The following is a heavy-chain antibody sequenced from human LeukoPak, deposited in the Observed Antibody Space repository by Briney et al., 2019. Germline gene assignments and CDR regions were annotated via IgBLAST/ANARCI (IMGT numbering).Heavy chain of an antibody. J-gene: IGHJ6*03. V-gene: IGHV1-69*05. CDR2: IIPIFGTA. D-gene: IGHD6-6*01. CDR3: ARGEAARHRYYYYYYMDV. CDR1: GGTFSSYA. Sequence: SVKVSCKASGGTFSSYAISWVRQAPGQGLEWMGGIIPIFGTANYAQKFQGRVTITTDESTSTAYMELSSLRSEDTAVYYCARGEAARHRYYYYYYMDVWGEGTTVTVSS.